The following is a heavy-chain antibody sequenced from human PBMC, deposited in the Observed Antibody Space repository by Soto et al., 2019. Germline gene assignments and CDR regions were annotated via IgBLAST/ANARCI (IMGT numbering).Heavy chain of an antibody. J-gene: IGHJ3*02. Sequence: EVQLVESGGGLVKPGGSLRLSCVASGFTFTDAWMTWVRQIPGKGLEWVGRVKSESNGGTTDFAAPVKGRFTISRDNSKNTVYLQMNSLKIEDTALYYCTRGLCSSSGCHWDEAFDIWGQGTMVTVSS. CDR2: VKSESNGGTT. CDR3: TRGLCSSSGCHWDEAFDI. V-gene: IGHV3-15*01. CDR1: GFTFTDAW. D-gene: IGHD3-22*01.